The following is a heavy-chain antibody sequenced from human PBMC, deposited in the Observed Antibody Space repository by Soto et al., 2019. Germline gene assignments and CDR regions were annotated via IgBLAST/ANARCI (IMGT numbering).Heavy chain of an antibody. CDR1: GFTFDGYS. CDR2: INWDGAGT. J-gene: IGHJ4*02. Sequence: SLRLSCAASGFTFDGYSMHWVRQAPGKGLEWVSLINWDGAGTYYADSVRGRFTISRDNSKNSLYLQMNSLRTEDTALYYCVKDMAYGGNSGPFDSWGQGTLVTAPQ. D-gene: IGHD4-17*01. V-gene: IGHV3-43*01. CDR3: VKDMAYGGNSGPFDS.